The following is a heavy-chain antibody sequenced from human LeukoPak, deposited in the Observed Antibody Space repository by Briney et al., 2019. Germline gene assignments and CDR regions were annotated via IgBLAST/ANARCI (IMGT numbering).Heavy chain of an antibody. Sequence: GRSLRLSCAASGFTFSSYAMHWVRQAPGKGLEWVAVISYDGSNKYYADSVKGRFTIPRDNSKNTLYLQMNSLRAEDTAVYYCAREDGYCSGGNCYSYFDSWGQGTLVTVSS. CDR1: GFTFSSYA. D-gene: IGHD2-15*01. CDR3: AREDGYCSGGNCYSYFDS. V-gene: IGHV3-30-3*01. J-gene: IGHJ4*02. CDR2: ISYDGSNK.